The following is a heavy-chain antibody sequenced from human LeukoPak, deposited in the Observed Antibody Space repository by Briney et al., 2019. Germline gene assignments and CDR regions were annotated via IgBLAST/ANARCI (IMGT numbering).Heavy chain of an antibody. V-gene: IGHV1-69*13. J-gene: IGHJ4*02. CDR3: ARAMAYYYDSSGYSTLGY. D-gene: IGHD3-22*01. Sequence: ASVKVSCKASGGTFSSYAISWVRQAPGQGLEWMGGIIPMFGIANYAQRFQGRVTITADESTSTAYMELSSLRSEDTAVYYCARAMAYYYDSSGYSTLGYGGQGTLVTVSS. CDR1: GGTFSSYA. CDR2: IIPMFGIA.